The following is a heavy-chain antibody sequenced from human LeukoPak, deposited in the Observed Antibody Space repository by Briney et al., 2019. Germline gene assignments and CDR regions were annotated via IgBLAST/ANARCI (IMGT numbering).Heavy chain of an antibody. CDR1: GGSISSSSYY. CDR3: ARRASYSSSAVDY. CDR2: IYYSGST. D-gene: IGHD6-6*01. V-gene: IGHV4-39*01. J-gene: IGHJ4*02. Sequence: SETLSLTCTVSGGSISSSSYYWGWIRQPPGKGLEWIGSIYYSGSTYYNPSLKSRVTISVDTSKNQFSLKLSSVTAADTAVYYCARRASYSSSAVDYWGQGTLVTVPS.